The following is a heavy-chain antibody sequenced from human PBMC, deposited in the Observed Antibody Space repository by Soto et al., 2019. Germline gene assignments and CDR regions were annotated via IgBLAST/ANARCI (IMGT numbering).Heavy chain of an antibody. CDR1: GGSISSGGYY. D-gene: IGHD2-15*01. CDR3: ARGGEYCSGGSCRLLYYYYGMDV. Sequence: QVQLQESGPGLVKPSQTLSLTCTVSGGSISSGGYYWSWIRQHPGKGLEWSGYIYFSGSTYYNPSLKGRVTITVDTSKNQFSLKLSSVTAADTAVYYCARGGEYCSGGSCRLLYYYYGMDVWGQGTTVTVSS. J-gene: IGHJ6*02. V-gene: IGHV4-31*03. CDR2: IYFSGST.